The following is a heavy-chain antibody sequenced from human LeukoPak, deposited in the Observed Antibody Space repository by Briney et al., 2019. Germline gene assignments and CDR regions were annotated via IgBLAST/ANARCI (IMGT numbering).Heavy chain of an antibody. D-gene: IGHD1-26*01. Sequence: GGSLRLSCAASGFTFNIYEFNWVRQAPGKGLEWVSYISTSDSTIYYADSVKGRFTISRDNAKNSLYLQMNSLRLDDTAIYYCARGDWWATTIVDLWGQGTLVTVSS. CDR2: ISTSDSTI. CDR3: ARGDWWATTIVDL. J-gene: IGHJ5*02. V-gene: IGHV3-48*03. CDR1: GFTFNIYE.